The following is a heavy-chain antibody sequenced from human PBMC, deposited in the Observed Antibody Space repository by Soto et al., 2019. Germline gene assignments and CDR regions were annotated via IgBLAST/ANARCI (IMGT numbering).Heavy chain of an antibody. CDR2: ISYDGTNK. CDR3: ARDPKTTGGQHWAFNYFDS. V-gene: IGHV3-30-3*01. Sequence: LRLSCAASGFSFSISPMHWVRHAPGKGPEWVALISYDGTNKFYADSVKGRFTISRDNSKSTLYLHVDSLRPEDAAVYYCARDPKTTGGQHWAFNYFDSWGQGTLVTVSS. CDR1: GFSFSISP. J-gene: IGHJ4*02. D-gene: IGHD2-8*02.